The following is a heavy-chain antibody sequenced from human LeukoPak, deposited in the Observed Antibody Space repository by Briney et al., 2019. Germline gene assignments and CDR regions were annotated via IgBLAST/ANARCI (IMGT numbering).Heavy chain of an antibody. J-gene: IGHJ4*02. V-gene: IGHV4-59*01. Sequence: PSETLSLTCSVSGGSINSGYWSWIRQPPGKGLEWIGLLYPSGSTNYNPSLKSRVTISVDTSKTQFSLKLSSMTAADTAVYYCAGGHYPLEYWGQGTLVTVSS. CDR1: GGSINSGY. CDR2: LYPSGST. D-gene: IGHD1-26*01. CDR3: AGGHYPLEY.